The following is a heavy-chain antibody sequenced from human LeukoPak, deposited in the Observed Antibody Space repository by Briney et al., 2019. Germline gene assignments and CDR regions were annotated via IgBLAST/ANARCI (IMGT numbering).Heavy chain of an antibody. V-gene: IGHV3-7*01. CDR1: GFTFSSYW. CDR2: IKQDGSEE. CDR3: ARENSGTFSLDY. J-gene: IGHJ4*02. D-gene: IGHD1-26*01. Sequence: GGSLRLSCAASGFTFSSYWMSWVRQAPGKGLEWVANIKQDGSEEYYVDSLKGRFTISRDNAKNSLYLQIHSVRAEDTAVYYCARENSGTFSLDYWGQGTLVTVSS.